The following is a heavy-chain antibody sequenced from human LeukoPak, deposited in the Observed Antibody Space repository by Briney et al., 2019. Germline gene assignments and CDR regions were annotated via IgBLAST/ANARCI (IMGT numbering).Heavy chain of an antibody. CDR3: ARGVPKTSYYYYYMDV. Sequence: GGSLRLSCAVSRFTLSNYSMNWVRQAPGKGLEWISYISGSGFTIHYADSVKGRFTISRDNAKNSLYLQMNSLRAEDTAVYYCARGVPKTSYYYYYMDVWGKGTTVTVSS. CDR2: ISGSGFTI. CDR1: RFTLSNYS. V-gene: IGHV3-48*01. D-gene: IGHD4-11*01. J-gene: IGHJ6*03.